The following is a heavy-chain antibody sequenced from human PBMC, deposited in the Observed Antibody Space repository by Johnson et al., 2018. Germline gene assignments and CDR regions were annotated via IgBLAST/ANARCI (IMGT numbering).Heavy chain of an antibody. CDR1: GFTFSSYG. D-gene: IGHD1-14*01. V-gene: IGHV3-30*18. Sequence: QVQLVQSGGGVVQPGRSLRLSCAASGFTFSSYGMHWVRQAPGKGLEWVAVISYDGGNKYYADSVKGRFTISRDNSNNTLYLQIKSVRAEDTSVYFCAKSFRITPDGFDIWGQGTMVTVSS. CDR3: AKSFRITPDGFDI. J-gene: IGHJ3*02. CDR2: ISYDGGNK.